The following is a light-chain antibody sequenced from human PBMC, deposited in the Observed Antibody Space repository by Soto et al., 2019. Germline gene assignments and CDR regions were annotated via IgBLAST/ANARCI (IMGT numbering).Light chain of an antibody. J-gene: IGKJ1*01. CDR2: GAS. CDR1: QSISRN. V-gene: IGKV3-15*01. CDR3: HQYENWPKT. Sequence: EIVMTQSPPTLYVSPGERATLSCRASQSISRNLAWFQQKPGQAPSLLIFGASTRAAGIPARFSGSGSGTEFSLTISDMQSEDFAVYFCHQYENWPKTFGQGTKVDIK.